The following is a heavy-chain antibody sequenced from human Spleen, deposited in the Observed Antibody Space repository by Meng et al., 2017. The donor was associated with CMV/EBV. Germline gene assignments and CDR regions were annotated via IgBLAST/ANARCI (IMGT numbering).Heavy chain of an antibody. Sequence: GSLRLSCAVYGGSFSGYYWSWIRQPPGKELEWIGEINHSGSTNYNPSLKSRVTISVDTSKNQFSLKLSSVTAADTAVYYCARGGDYASWVDWGQGTLVTVSS. V-gene: IGHV4-34*01. CDR2: INHSGST. CDR1: GGSFSGYY. D-gene: IGHD4-17*01. CDR3: ARGGDYASWVD. J-gene: IGHJ4*02.